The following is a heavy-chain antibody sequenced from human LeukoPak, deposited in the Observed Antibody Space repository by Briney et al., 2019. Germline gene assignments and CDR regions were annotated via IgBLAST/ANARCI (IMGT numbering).Heavy chain of an antibody. Sequence: SETLSLTCTVSGGSMNNYYWSWIRQPAGKGLEWIGEINHSGSTNYNPSLKSRVTISVDTSKNQFSLKLSSVTAADTAVYYCARGGLSRWLVTSRHFDLWGRGTLVTVSS. V-gene: IGHV4-34*01. J-gene: IGHJ2*01. CDR1: GGSMNNYY. D-gene: IGHD6-19*01. CDR3: ARGGLSRWLVTSRHFDL. CDR2: INHSGST.